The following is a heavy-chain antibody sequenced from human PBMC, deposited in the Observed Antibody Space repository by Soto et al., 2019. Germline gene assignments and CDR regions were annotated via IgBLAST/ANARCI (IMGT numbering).Heavy chain of an antibody. V-gene: IGHV3-23*01. CDR1: GFTFSTYA. Sequence: EVQLLESGGGLVQPGGSLRLSCAASGFTFSTYAMNWVRQAPGKGLEWVSGISGSGDSTYYADSVKGRFTVSRENSKNTVYLQMNSLRAEGTAVFYCAKERSSGWSFDYWGQGTLVTVSS. J-gene: IGHJ4*02. CDR3: AKERSSGWSFDY. D-gene: IGHD6-19*01. CDR2: ISGSGDST.